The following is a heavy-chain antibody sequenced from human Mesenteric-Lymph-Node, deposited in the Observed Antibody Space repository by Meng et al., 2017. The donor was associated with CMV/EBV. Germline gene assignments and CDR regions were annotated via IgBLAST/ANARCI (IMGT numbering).Heavy chain of an antibody. CDR2: INSDGSST. D-gene: IGHD5-18*01. J-gene: IGHJ4*02. V-gene: IGHV3-74*01. Sequence: GESLKISCAASGFTFSSYWMHWVRQAPGKGLVWVSRINSDGSSTSYADSVKGRFTISRDNAKNTLYLQMNSLGAEDTAVYYCARGRGNTYGYFDYWGQGALVTVSS. CDR1: GFTFSSYW. CDR3: ARGRGNTYGYFDY.